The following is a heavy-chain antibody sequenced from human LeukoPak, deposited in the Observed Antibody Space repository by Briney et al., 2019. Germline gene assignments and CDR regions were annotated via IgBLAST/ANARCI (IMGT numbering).Heavy chain of an antibody. Sequence: SEILSLTCTVSGGSISSYYWSWVRQPPGKGLEWIGYIYYSGSTNYNPSLKSRVTISVDTSKNQFSLKLSSVTAADTAVYYCARRERDGYNQNWFDPWGQGTLVTVSS. D-gene: IGHD5-24*01. J-gene: IGHJ5*02. CDR1: GGSISSYY. CDR3: ARRERDGYNQNWFDP. CDR2: IYYSGST. V-gene: IGHV4-59*08.